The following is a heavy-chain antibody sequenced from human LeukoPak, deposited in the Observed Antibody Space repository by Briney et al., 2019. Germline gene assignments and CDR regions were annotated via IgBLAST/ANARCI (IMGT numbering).Heavy chain of an antibody. V-gene: IGHV4-61*02. D-gene: IGHD3-10*01. Sequence: SETLSLTCTVSGGSISSGSYYWSWIRQPAGKGLEWIGRIYTSGSTNYNPSLKSRVTISVDTSKNQFSLKLSSVTAADTAVYYCARRRPYYYGSGSDLWGQGTLVTVSS. J-gene: IGHJ4*02. CDR1: GGSISSGSYY. CDR2: IYTSGST. CDR3: ARRRPYYYGSGSDL.